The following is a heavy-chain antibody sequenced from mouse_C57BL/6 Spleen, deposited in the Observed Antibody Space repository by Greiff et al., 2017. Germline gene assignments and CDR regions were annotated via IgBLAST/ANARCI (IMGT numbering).Heavy chain of an antibody. CDR3: ARHGLTTVVATRAWFAY. CDR2: FYPGSGSI. J-gene: IGHJ3*01. CDR1: GYTFTEYT. Sequence: QVQLQQSGAELVKPGASVKLSCKASGYTFTEYTIHWVKQRSGQGLEWVGCFYPGSGSIKYNEKFKDKATLTADKSSSTVYMWLSRLTSEDSAVYFCARHGLTTVVATRAWFAYWGQGTLVTVSA. V-gene: IGHV1-62-2*01. D-gene: IGHD1-1*01.